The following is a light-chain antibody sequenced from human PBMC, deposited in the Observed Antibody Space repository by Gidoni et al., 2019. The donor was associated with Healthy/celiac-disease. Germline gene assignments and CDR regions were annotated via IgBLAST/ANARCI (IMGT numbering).Light chain of an antibody. Sequence: EIVLTQSPGTLSLSPGERATLSCRASQRVSSSYLAWYQQKPGQAPRLLIYGASSRATGIPDRFSGSGSGTDFTLTISRLEPEDVAVYYCQQYGSSPQTFGQXTKVEIK. V-gene: IGKV3-20*01. CDR3: QQYGSSPQT. J-gene: IGKJ1*01. CDR2: GAS. CDR1: QRVSSSY.